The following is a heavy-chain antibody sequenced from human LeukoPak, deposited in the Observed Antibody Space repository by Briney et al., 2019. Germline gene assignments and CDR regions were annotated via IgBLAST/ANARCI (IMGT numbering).Heavy chain of an antibody. J-gene: IGHJ4*02. D-gene: IGHD1-26*01. CDR3: ASYPYSGSYFFDY. CDR2: ISSSSSYI. CDR1: GFTFSSYS. V-gene: IGHV3-21*01. Sequence: GGSLRLSCAASGFTFSSYSMNWVRQAPGKGLEWVSSISSSSSYIYYADSVKGRFTISRDNAKDSLYLQMNSLRAEDTAVYYCASYPYSGSYFFDYWGQGTLVTVSS.